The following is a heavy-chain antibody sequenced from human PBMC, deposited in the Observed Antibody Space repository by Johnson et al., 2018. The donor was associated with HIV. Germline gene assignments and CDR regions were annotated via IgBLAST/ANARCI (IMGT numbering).Heavy chain of an antibody. CDR3: AREGKWELRSGAFDI. J-gene: IGHJ3*02. Sequence: QVQLVESGGGVVQPGRSLRLSCAASGFTFSIYAMHWVRQAPGKGLEWVAVISYDGSNKYYADSVKGRFTISRDNSKNTLYLQMNSLEAEDTAVYYCAREGKWELRSGAFDIWGQGTMVTVSS. CDR2: ISYDGSNK. CDR1: GFTFSIYA. V-gene: IGHV3-30*04. D-gene: IGHD1-26*01.